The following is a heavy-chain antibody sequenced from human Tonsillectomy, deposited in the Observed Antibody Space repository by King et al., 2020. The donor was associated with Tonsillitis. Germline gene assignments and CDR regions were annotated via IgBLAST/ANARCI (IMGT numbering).Heavy chain of an antibody. V-gene: IGHV4-30-4*01. D-gene: IGHD3-10*01. CDR3: ARARCFGELSIAYGMDV. Sequence: VQLQESGPGLVKPSQTLSLTCTVSGGSISSGDYYWSWIRQPPGKGLEWIGYIYYSGSTYYNPSLKSRVTISVDTSKNQFSLNLSSVTAADAAVYYCARARCFGELSIAYGMDVWGQGTTVTVSS. CDR1: GGSISSGDYY. J-gene: IGHJ6*02. CDR2: IYYSGST.